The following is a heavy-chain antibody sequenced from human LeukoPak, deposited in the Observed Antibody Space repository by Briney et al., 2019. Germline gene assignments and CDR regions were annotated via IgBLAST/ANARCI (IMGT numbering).Heavy chain of an antibody. CDR3: ARDHPHDFWSGYSNFDY. J-gene: IGHJ4*02. D-gene: IGHD3-3*01. V-gene: IGHV1-2*06. CDR1: GYTFTGYY. CDR2: ISPNSGGT. Sequence: ASVKVSCKASGYTFTGYYMHWVRQAPGQGLEWMGRISPNSGGTNYAQKLQGRVTMTTDTSTSTAYMELRSLRSDDTAVYYCARDHPHDFWSGYSNFDYWGQGTLVTVSS.